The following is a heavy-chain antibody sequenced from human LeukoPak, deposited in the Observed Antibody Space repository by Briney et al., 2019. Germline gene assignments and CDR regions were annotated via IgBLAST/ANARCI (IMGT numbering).Heavy chain of an antibody. CDR1: GGSISNTYYY. CDR3: ARVATIFGVVTHSFDS. Sequence: SETLSLTCTVSGGSISNTYYYWGWVRQPPGKGLEWIASIYYSGSTYYNPSLQSRVTISVDASKNHFSLKLNSVTAADTAVYYCARVATIFGVVTHSFDSWGQGTLVTVSS. J-gene: IGHJ4*02. D-gene: IGHD3-3*01. CDR2: IYYSGST. V-gene: IGHV4-39*02.